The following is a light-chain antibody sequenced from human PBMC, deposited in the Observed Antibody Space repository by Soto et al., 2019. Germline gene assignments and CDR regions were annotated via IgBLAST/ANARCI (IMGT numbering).Light chain of an antibody. Sequence: EIVLTQSPGTLSLSPGQRATLSCRTSQSVTNNYLAWYQQKPGQAPRILMYAASSRPGGVPDRFSGSGSGTDFTLTISRLEPEDFAVYYCQQYGSSGTFGQGTKVDIK. CDR3: QQYGSSGT. CDR2: AAS. CDR1: QSVTNNY. V-gene: IGKV3-20*01. J-gene: IGKJ1*01.